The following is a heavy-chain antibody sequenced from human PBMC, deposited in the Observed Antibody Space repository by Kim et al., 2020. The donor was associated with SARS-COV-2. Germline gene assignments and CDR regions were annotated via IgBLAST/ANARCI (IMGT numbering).Heavy chain of an antibody. V-gene: IGHV4-39*01. J-gene: IGHJ4*02. CDR2: IYYSGST. Sequence: SETLSLTCTVSGGSISSSSYYWGWIRQPPGKGLEWIGSIYYSGSTYYNPSLKSRVTISVDTSKNQFSLKLSSVTAADTAVYYCASTRSGWFGELFVFDYWGQGTLVTVSS. D-gene: IGHD3-10*01. CDR1: GGSISSSSYY. CDR3: ASTRSGWFGELFVFDY.